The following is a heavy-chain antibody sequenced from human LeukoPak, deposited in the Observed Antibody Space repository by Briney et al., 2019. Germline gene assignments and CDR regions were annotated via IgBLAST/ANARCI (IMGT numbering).Heavy chain of an antibody. Sequence: SETLSLXCTVSGGSISSYYWSWIRQPAGKELEWIGRIYTSGSTNYNPSLKSRVTMSVDTSKNQFSLKLSSVTAADTAVYYCARDRGSGYYPDAFDIWGQGTMVTVSS. CDR3: ARDRGSGYYPDAFDI. J-gene: IGHJ3*02. D-gene: IGHD3-22*01. V-gene: IGHV4-4*07. CDR1: GGSISSYY. CDR2: IYTSGST.